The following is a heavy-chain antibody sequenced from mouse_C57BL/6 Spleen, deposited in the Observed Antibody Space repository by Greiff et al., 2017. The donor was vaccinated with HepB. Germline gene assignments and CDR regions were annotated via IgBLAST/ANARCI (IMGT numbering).Heavy chain of an antibody. V-gene: IGHV5-17*01. CDR3: ARDEYYGSSLYFDV. CDR1: GFTFSDYG. CDR2: ISSGSSTI. Sequence: EVKVVQSGGGLVKPGGSLKLSCAASGFTFSDYGMHWVRQAPEKGLEWVAYISSGSSTIYYADTVKGRFTISRDNAKNTLFLQMTSLRSEDKAMYYCARDEYYGSSLYFDVWGTGTTVTVSS. J-gene: IGHJ1*03. D-gene: IGHD1-1*01.